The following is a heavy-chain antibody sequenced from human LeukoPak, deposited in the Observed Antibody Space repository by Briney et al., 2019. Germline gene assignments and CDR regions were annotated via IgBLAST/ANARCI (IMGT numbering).Heavy chain of an antibody. CDR2: INSDGSNT. J-gene: IGHJ4*02. Sequence: PGGSLRLSCAASGFTFSSYWMHWVRQAPGEGLVWVSRINSDGSNTNYADSVKGRFTISRDNAKNTLYLQMNSLRAEDTAVYYCAISPELDNWGQGTLVTVSS. CDR3: AISPELDN. CDR1: GFTFSSYW. V-gene: IGHV3-74*01. D-gene: IGHD1-14*01.